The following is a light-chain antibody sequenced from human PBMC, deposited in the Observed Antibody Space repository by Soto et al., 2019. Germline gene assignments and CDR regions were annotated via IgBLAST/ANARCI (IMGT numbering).Light chain of an antibody. V-gene: IGKV1-5*03. Sequence: DIQMTQSPSTLSAFVGDRVTITCRASQSISSWLAWYQQKPGKAPKLLIYKASSLESGVPSRFSGSVSGTEFTLTISSLQPDDFATYYCQQYDTYWTFGQGTKVDIK. CDR3: QQYDTYWT. CDR1: QSISSW. J-gene: IGKJ1*01. CDR2: KAS.